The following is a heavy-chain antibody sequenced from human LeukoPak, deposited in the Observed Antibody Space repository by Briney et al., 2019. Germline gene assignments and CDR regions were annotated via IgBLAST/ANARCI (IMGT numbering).Heavy chain of an antibody. CDR3: AKAHSLGIYAFDI. CDR2: ISGSGGST. CDR1: GFTVSSNY. V-gene: IGHV3-23*01. J-gene: IGHJ3*02. Sequence: GGSLRLSCAASGFTVSSNYMSWVRQAPGKGLEWVSAISGSGGSTYYADSVKGRFTISRDNSKNTLYLQMNSLRAEDTAVYYCAKAHSLGIYAFDIWGQGTMVTVSS. D-gene: IGHD1-26*01.